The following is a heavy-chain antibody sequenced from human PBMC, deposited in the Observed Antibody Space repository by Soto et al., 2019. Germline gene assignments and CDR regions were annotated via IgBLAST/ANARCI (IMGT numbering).Heavy chain of an antibody. D-gene: IGHD3-10*01. CDR1: GFTFSNAW. Sequence: EVQLVESGGGLVKPGGSLRLSCAASGFTFSNAWMSWVRQAPGKGLEWVGRIKSKTDGGTTDYAAPVKGRFTISRDDLKNTLYLQMNSLKTEDTAVYYCTTEAGRRNYGMDVWGQGTTVTVSS. CDR2: IKSKTDGGTT. CDR3: TTEAGRRNYGMDV. J-gene: IGHJ6*02. V-gene: IGHV3-15*01.